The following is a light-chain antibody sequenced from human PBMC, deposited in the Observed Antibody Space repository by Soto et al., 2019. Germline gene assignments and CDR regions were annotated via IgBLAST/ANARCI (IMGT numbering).Light chain of an antibody. Sequence: EVMLTQSPGTLSLSPGERATLSCRASQSVSSNYLAWYQQKSGQAPRLLIYGASNRATGIPDRFSGSGSGTDFTLTIRRLEPEAFAVYSCQQYNTSPRTFGQGPKVEFK. CDR1: QSVSSNY. V-gene: IGKV3-20*01. J-gene: IGKJ1*01. CDR3: QQYNTSPRT. CDR2: GAS.